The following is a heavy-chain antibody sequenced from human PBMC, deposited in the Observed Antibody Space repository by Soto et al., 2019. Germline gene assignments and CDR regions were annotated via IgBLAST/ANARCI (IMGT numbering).Heavy chain of an antibody. CDR1: GYTFTGYY. CDR2: INPNSGGT. J-gene: IGHJ6*02. V-gene: IGHV1-2*04. D-gene: IGHD6-19*01. CDR3: AREEFRVDNSGWTSYYYYYGMDV. Sequence: ASVKVSCKASGYTFTGYYMHWVRQAPGQGLEWMGWINPNSGGTNYAQKFQGWVTMTRDTSISTAYMELSRLRSDDTAVYYCAREEFRVDNSGWTSYYYYYGMDVWGQGTTVTVSS.